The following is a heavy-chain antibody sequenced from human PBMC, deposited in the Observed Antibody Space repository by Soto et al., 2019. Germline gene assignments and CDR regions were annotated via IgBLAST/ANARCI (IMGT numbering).Heavy chain of an antibody. CDR2: ISSSSSTI. Sequence: PGGSLRLSCAASGFTFSSYSMNWVRQAPGKGLEWVSYISSSSSTIYYADSVKGRFTISRDNAKNSLYLQMNSLRDEVTAVYYCARDSCGGDCYAFDIWGQGTMVTVSS. V-gene: IGHV3-48*02. J-gene: IGHJ3*02. CDR3: ARDSCGGDCYAFDI. CDR1: GFTFSSYS. D-gene: IGHD2-21*02.